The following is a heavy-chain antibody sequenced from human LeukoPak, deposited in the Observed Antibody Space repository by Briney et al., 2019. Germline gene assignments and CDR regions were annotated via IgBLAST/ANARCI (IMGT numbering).Heavy chain of an antibody. D-gene: IGHD4-17*01. CDR3: AKDHDYGDYVYAFDI. V-gene: IGHV3-30*18. CDR1: GFTFSSYG. Sequence: PGGSLRLSCAASGFTFSSYGMHSVRQAPGKGLEWVAVISYDGSNKYYADSVKGRFTISRDNSKNTLYLQMNSLRAEDTAVYYCAKDHDYGDYVYAFDIWGQGTMVTVSS. CDR2: ISYDGSNK. J-gene: IGHJ3*02.